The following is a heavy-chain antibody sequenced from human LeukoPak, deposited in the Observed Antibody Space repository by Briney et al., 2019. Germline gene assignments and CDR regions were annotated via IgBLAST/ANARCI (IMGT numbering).Heavy chain of an antibody. J-gene: IGHJ6*02. CDR2: IIPIFGTA. Sequence: ASVKASCKASGGTFSSYAISWVRQAPGQGLEWMGGIIPIFGTANYAQKFQGRVTITADESTSTAYMELSSLRSEDTAVYYCARDSRPYYYYGMDVWGQGTTVTVSS. CDR3: ARDSRPYYYYGMDV. CDR1: GGTFSSYA. V-gene: IGHV1-69*01.